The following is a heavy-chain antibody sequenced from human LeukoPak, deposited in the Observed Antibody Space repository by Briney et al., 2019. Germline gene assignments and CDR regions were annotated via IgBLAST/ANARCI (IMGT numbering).Heavy chain of an antibody. V-gene: IGHV4-59*05. J-gene: IGHJ4*02. D-gene: IGHD6-19*01. CDR3: ARRGPRYSSGFDY. CDR2: IHYSGST. Sequence: SETLSLTCTVSGGSISSYYWSWIRQPPGKGLEWIGSIHYSGSTYYNPSLKSRVTISVDTSKNQFSLKLSSVTAADTAMYYCARRGPRYSSGFDYWGQGTLVTVSS. CDR1: GGSISSYY.